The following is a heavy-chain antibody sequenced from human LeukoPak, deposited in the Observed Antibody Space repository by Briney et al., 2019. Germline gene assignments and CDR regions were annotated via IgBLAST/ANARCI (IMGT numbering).Heavy chain of an antibody. V-gene: IGHV4-34*01. J-gene: IGHJ3*02. CDR3: ARVKGYCSGGSCYSVAFDI. CDR1: GGSFSGYY. Sequence: SETLSLTCAVYGGSFSGYYWSWIRQPPGKGLEWIGEINHSGSTNYNPSLKSRVTISVDTSKNQFSLKLSSVTAADTAVYYRARVKGYCSGGSCYSVAFDIWGQGTMVTVSS. D-gene: IGHD2-15*01. CDR2: INHSGST.